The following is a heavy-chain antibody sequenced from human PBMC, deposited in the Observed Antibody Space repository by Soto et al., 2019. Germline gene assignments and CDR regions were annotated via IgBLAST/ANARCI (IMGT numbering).Heavy chain of an antibody. CDR3: ARGAGVIVVVPAARLRYSSAMDV. CDR1: GGAFSRYA. CDR2: IIPIFGTA. J-gene: IGHJ6*02. D-gene: IGHD2-2*01. V-gene: IGHV1-69*13. Sequence: SVKVSCKASGGAFSRYAISWVRQAPGQGLEWMGGIIPIFGTANYAQKFQGRVTITADESTSTAYMELSSLRSADTAVYSCARGAGVIVVVPAARLRYSSAMDVWGQGTRSPSP.